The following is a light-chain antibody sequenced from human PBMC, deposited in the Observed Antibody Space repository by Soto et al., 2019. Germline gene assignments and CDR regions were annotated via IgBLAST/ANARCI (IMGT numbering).Light chain of an antibody. Sequence: DIQMTQSPSSLSASVGDKVTITCRASQAIKNYLAWYQQKPGAVPKLLIYAASTLQSGVPSRFSGSGSGTHFTLTVSSLQPEYFATYYCQSYDSAPVITFAPETKVDVK. CDR1: QAIKNY. J-gene: IGKJ3*01. V-gene: IGKV1-27*01. CDR3: QSYDSAPVIT. CDR2: AAS.